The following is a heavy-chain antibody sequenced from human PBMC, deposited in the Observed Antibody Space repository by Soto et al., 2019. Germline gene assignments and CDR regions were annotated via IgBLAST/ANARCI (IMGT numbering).Heavy chain of an antibody. J-gene: IGHJ5*02. V-gene: IGHV4-31*03. Sequence: SETLSLTCTVSGGSISSGGYYWSWIRQHPEKGLEWIGYIYYSGSTYYNPSLKSRVTISVDTSKNQFSLKLSSVTAADTAVYYCARDRGDDYSNSNWFDPWGQGTLVTVSS. CDR2: IYYSGST. D-gene: IGHD4-4*01. CDR3: ARDRGDDYSNSNWFDP. CDR1: GGSISSGGYY.